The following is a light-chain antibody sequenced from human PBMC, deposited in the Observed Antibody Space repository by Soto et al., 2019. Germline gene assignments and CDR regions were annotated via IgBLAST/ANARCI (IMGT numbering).Light chain of an antibody. CDR2: GAS. Sequence: EIVLTQSPGTLSLSPGERATLSCRASQSVSSSYLAWYQHKPGQTPRLLIYGASNRATGIADRFNGDGSGTDFTLTISRLEPKDFALCPGQHYGPSPPYTFGQGTKLEIK. J-gene: IGKJ2*01. CDR3: QHYGPSPPYT. V-gene: IGKV3-20*01. CDR1: QSVSSSY.